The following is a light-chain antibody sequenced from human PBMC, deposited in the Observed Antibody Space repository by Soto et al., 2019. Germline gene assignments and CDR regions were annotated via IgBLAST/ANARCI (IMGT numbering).Light chain of an antibody. CDR2: GVT. CDR1: SSDVGAYNY. V-gene: IGLV2-14*01. J-gene: IGLJ1*01. CDR3: SSYTTAYFYV. Sequence: QSVLTQPASVSGSPGQSITISCTGSSSDVGAYNYVSWYQQHPGKAPKLIIHGVTNRPSGVSNRFSGSKSDYTASLTISGLQAEDEADYYCSSYTTAYFYVFGTGTKVTVL.